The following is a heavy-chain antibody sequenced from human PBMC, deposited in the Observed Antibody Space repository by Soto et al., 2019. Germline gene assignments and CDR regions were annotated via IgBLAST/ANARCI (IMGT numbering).Heavy chain of an antibody. V-gene: IGHV1-69*13. J-gene: IGHJ6*02. D-gene: IGHD6-13*01. CDR1: GGTFSSYA. Sequence: SVKVSCKASGGTFSSYAISWVRQAPGQGLEWMGGIIPIFGTANYAQKFQGRVTITADESTSTAYMELSSLRSEDTAVYYCARVGSSPPPLYYYYYGMDVWGPGTTVTVSS. CDR2: IIPIFGTA. CDR3: ARVGSSPPPLYYYYYGMDV.